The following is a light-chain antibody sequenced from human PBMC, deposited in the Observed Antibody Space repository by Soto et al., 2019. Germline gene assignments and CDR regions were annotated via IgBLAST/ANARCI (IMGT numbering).Light chain of an antibody. J-gene: IGKJ4*01. CDR3: QQSFSAPLT. V-gene: IGKV1-39*01. CDR2: TAS. CDR1: QNIKKY. Sequence: DIQMPQSPSALSASVGDRVTITCRASQNIKKYLNWYRQKPGKAPDLLIYTASSLQVGFPSRFSGSGSGTDFSLTITSLQPEDSATYFCQQSFSAPLTFGGGTKVEIK.